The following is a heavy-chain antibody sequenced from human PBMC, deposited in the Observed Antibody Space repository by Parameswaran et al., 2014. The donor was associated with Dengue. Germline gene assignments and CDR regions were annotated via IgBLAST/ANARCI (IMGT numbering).Heavy chain of an antibody. J-gene: IGHJ4*02. V-gene: IGHV7-4-1*01. CDR3: ARGLGYCSGANCYPDS. CDR2: INTNTGNP. D-gene: IGHD2-15*01. Sequence: WVRQAPGQGLEWMGWINTNTGNPTYAQGFTGRFVFSLDTSVSTAYLQIYSLKAEDTAVFYCARGLGYCSGANCYPDSWGQGNPGHRLL.